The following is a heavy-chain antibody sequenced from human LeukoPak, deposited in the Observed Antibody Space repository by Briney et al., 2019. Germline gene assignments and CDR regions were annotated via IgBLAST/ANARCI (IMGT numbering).Heavy chain of an antibody. Sequence: GGSLRLSCAASGLTFSSYAMSWVRQAPGKGLEWVSAISGSGGSTYYADSVKGRFTISRDNSKNTLYLQMNSLRAEDTAVYYCAKGSGYSYVNFDYWGQGTLVTVSS. CDR3: AKGSGYSYVNFDY. CDR1: GLTFSSYA. V-gene: IGHV3-23*01. CDR2: ISGSGGST. J-gene: IGHJ4*02. D-gene: IGHD5-18*01.